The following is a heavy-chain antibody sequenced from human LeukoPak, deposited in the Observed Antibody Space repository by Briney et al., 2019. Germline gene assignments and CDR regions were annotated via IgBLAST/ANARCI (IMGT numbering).Heavy chain of an antibody. D-gene: IGHD6-19*01. CDR2: IYYSGST. CDR3: ASHDLAVATYWFDP. V-gene: IGHV4-39*01. J-gene: IGHJ5*02. Sequence: SETLSLTCTVSGGSISTDSYYWGWVRQPPGEGLEWIGSIYYSGSTYYNPSLKSRITISVDTSKNQFSLKLSSVTAADTAVYYCASHDLAVATYWFDPWGQGTLVTVSS. CDR1: GGSISTDSYY.